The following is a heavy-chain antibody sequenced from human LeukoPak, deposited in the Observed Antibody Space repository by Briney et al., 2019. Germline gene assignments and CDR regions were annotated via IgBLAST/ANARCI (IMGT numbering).Heavy chain of an antibody. D-gene: IGHD3-22*01. V-gene: IGHV3-30-3*02. CDR2: ISYDGSNK. CDR1: GGTFSSYA. CDR3: AKEKYYYDSSGYPDY. J-gene: IGHJ4*02. Sequence: SCKASGGTFSSYAISWVRQAPGKGLEWVAVISYDGSNKYYADSVKGRFTISRDNSKNTLYLQMNSLRAEDTAVYYCAKEKYYYDSSGYPDYWGQGTLVTVSS.